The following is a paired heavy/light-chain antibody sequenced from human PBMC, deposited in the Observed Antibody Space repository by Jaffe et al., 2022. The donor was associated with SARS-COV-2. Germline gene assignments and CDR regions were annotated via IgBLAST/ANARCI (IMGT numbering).Heavy chain of an antibody. CDR3: SRVAAGGIRGSDY. Sequence: EVQLVESGGGLVQPGRSLRLSCTASGFTFGDYAMSWFRQAPGKGLEWVGFIRSQTYGGTTEYAASLKGGFSISRDDSKSIAYLQMKSLKTEDTAVYYCSRVAAGGIRGSDYWGQGTLVTVSS. D-gene: IGHD6-13*01. CDR2: IRSQTYGGTT. J-gene: IGHJ4*02. CDR1: GFTFGDYA. V-gene: IGHV3-49*03.
Light chain of an antibody. CDR2: WAS. Sequence: DIVMTQSPDSLAVSLGERATINCKSSQSVFYSSNNKNLLAWYQQKPEQPPKLLIYWASTRESGVPDRFSGSGSGTDFTLTISSLQAEDVAVYYCQQYYSTPWTFGQGTKVEIK. V-gene: IGKV4-1*01. CDR3: QQYYSTPWT. CDR1: QSVFYSSNNKNL. J-gene: IGKJ1*01.